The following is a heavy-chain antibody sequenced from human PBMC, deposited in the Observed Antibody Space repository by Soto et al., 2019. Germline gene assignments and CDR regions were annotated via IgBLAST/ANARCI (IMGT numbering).Heavy chain of an antibody. CDR1: GFTFSSYA. Sequence: GGSLRLSCAASGFTFSSYAMHWVRQAPGKGLEWVAVISYGGSNKYYADSVKGRFTISRDNSKNTLYLQMNSLRAEDTAVYYCAREISYVSGGHLYYGMDVLGQGTAVTVSS. CDR2: ISYGGSNK. CDR3: AREISYVSGGHLYYGMDV. D-gene: IGHD3-16*01. J-gene: IGHJ6*02. V-gene: IGHV3-30*03.